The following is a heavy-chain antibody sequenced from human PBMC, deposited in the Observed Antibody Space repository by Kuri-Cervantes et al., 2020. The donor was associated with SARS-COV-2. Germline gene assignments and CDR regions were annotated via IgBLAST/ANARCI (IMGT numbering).Heavy chain of an antibody. V-gene: IGHV3-30*18. CDR1: GFNFSTTD. D-gene: IGHD2-21*01. J-gene: IGHJ4*02. Sequence: LSLTCVASGFNFSTTDMHWVRPAPGKGLEWVAFISSDGKNKKCMASGKGRFTISRDNSQNTLHLQMKSLRDEDTAIYYCAKDRAGVHDFWCQGTLVTVSS. CDR3: AKDRAGVHDF. CDR2: ISSDGKNK.